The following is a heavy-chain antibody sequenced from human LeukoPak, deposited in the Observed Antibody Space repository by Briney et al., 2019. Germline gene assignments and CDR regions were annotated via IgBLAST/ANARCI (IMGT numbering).Heavy chain of an antibody. CDR2: IWSDKSNK. CDR3: AKDAQRGFDYSNSLEY. J-gene: IGHJ4*02. V-gene: IGHV3-33*06. D-gene: IGHD4-11*01. Sequence: GGALRLSCAASGFIFNHHAMHWVRQAPGKGLEWVAVIWSDKSNKFYADSVRGRFTISRDDSRKTVYLQMERMTVEDTAIYYCAKDAQRGFDYSNSLEYWGQGALVTVAS. CDR1: GFIFNHHA.